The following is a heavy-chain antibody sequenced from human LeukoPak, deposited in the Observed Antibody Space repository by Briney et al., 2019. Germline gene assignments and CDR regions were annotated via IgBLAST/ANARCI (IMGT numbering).Heavy chain of an antibody. CDR1: GFTFINAY. CDR2: IARETEGGTT. CDR3: AKDWNWAIDY. Sequence: GGSLRLSCAASGFTFINAYMSWVRQAPGKGLEWVGHIARETEGGTTDYAASVKDRFTISRDDSKNTLFLQMHNLRVEDMAVLYCAKDWNWAIDYWGQGTLVTVSS. V-gene: IGHV3-15*04. D-gene: IGHD1-7*01. J-gene: IGHJ4*02.